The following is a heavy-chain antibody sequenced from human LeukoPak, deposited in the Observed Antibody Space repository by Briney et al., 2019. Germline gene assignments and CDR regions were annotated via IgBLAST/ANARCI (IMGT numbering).Heavy chain of an antibody. Sequence: PSETLSLTCTVSGGSISSSSYYWGWIRQSPGKGLEWIGEINHGGSTNYNPSLKTRVTISVDTSKNQFSLKLRSVTAADTAVYYCARVVPSRPATYYYDSSGPLDYWGQGTLVTVSS. D-gene: IGHD3-22*01. J-gene: IGHJ4*02. CDR3: ARVVPSRPATYYYDSSGPLDY. CDR1: GGSISSSSYY. CDR2: INHGGST. V-gene: IGHV4-39*07.